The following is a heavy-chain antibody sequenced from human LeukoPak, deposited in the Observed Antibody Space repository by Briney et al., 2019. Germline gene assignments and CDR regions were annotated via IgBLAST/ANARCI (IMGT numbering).Heavy chain of an antibody. V-gene: IGHV4-59*01. J-gene: IGHJ6*02. CDR3: ARDPVTAGYYYGMDV. D-gene: IGHD2-21*02. CDR1: GGSISSYY. CDR2: IYYSGSS. Sequence: SETLSLTCTVSGGSISSYYWSWIRQPPGKGLEWIGYIYYSGSSNHNPSLKSRVTISVDMSKNQFSLNLSSVTAADTAVYYCARDPVTAGYYYGMDVWGQGTTVTVSS.